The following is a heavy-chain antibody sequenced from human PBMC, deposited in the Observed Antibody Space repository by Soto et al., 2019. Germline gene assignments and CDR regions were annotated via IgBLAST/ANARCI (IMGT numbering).Heavy chain of an antibody. J-gene: IGHJ4*02. V-gene: IGHV4-39*01. CDR1: GGSISSSNYY. CDR3: ARLEGLATISYYFDF. CDR2: IYYGGST. Sequence: SETLSLTCTVSGGSISSSNYYWGWIRQPPGKGLEWIGSIYYGGSTYYNPSRKTRVTISVDTSRSQFSLKLNSVTAADSAVYFCARLEGLATISYYFDFWGPGALVTVSS. D-gene: IGHD3-9*01.